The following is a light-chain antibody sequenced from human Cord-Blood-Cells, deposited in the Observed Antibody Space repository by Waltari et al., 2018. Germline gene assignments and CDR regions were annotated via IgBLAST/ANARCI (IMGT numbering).Light chain of an antibody. CDR1: SSDVGRYTL. J-gene: IGLJ3*02. Sequence: QSALTQPASVPGSPGQSITISCTGTSSDVGRYTLVAWYQQHPGKAPTLMIYECSKRPSEVSNRFSGSKSGNTASLTISGLQAEDEADYYCCSYAGSSTWVFGGGTKLAVL. CDR2: ECS. CDR3: CSYAGSSTWV. V-gene: IGLV2-23*01.